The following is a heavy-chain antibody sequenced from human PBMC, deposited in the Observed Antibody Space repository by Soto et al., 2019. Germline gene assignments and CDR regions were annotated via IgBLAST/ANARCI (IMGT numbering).Heavy chain of an antibody. D-gene: IGHD3-10*01. J-gene: IGHJ5*02. CDR3: TRDRGSGYNWFDP. Sequence: PGGSLRLSCAASGFTFNNAWMSWVRQAPGKGLEWVGRVKSKTDGGTADHAAPVKGRFTVSRDDSKNTLYLQMNSLKTEHTAVYYCTRDRGSGYNWFDPWGQGTLVTVSS. CDR1: GFTFNNAW. CDR2: VKSKTDGGTA. V-gene: IGHV3-15*01.